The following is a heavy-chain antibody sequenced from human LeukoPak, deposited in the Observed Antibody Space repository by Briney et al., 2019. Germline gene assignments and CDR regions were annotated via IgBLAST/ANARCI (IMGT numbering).Heavy chain of an antibody. CDR3: ARGRGARSSRWYNWFDP. V-gene: IGHV4-34*01. CDR1: GFIFSGYW. J-gene: IGHJ5*02. CDR2: INHSGST. D-gene: IGHD6-13*01. Sequence: GSLRLSCAASGFIFSGYWMDWVRQAPGKGLEWIGEINHSGSTNYNPSLKSRVTISIDTSKNQFSLEMSSVTAADTAVYYCARGRGARSSRWYNWFDPWGQGTLVTVSS.